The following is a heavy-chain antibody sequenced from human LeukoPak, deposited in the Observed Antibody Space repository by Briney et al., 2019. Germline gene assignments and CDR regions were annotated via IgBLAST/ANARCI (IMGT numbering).Heavy chain of an antibody. CDR1: GLTFSSYA. V-gene: IGHV3-30-3*01. J-gene: IGHJ4*02. D-gene: IGHD2-15*01. CDR3: ARAGKSVVAAMDPLSY. CDR2: ISYDGSNK. Sequence: GRSLRLSCAASGLTFSSYAMHWVRQAPGKGLEWVAVISYDGSNKYYADSVKGRFTISRDNSKNTLYLQMNSLRAEDTAVYYCARAGKSVVAAMDPLSYWGQGTLVTVFS.